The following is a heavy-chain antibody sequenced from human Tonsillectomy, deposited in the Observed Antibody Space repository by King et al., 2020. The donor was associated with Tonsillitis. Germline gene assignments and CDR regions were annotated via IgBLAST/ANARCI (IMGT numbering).Heavy chain of an antibody. CDR1: GGSISSYY. Sequence: VQLQESGPGLVKPSETLSLTCTVSGGSISSYYWSWIRQPPGKGLEWIGYIYYSGSTNYNPSLKSRVTISVDTSKNQFSLKLSSVTAADAAVYYCAKYGPATLDYWGQGTLLTVSA. J-gene: IGHJ4*02. V-gene: IGHV4-59*08. CDR2: IYYSGST. D-gene: IGHD2-8*01. CDR3: AKYGPATLDY.